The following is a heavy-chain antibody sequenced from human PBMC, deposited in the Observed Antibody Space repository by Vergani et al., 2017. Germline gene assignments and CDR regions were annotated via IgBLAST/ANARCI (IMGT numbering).Heavy chain of an antibody. Sequence: QVQLVQSGAEVKKPGASVKVSCKASGYTFTSDDINWVRQAAGQGLEWMGWMNPKSGNSGFAQKFQGRVTMTRDTSISTAYMELNSLTSEDTAVYYCARAPGRRCSGGSCYSSFRWFDPWGQGTLVAVSS. V-gene: IGHV1-8*02. D-gene: IGHD2-15*01. CDR1: GYTFTSDD. CDR3: ARAPGRRCSGGSCYSSFRWFDP. J-gene: IGHJ5*02. CDR2: MNPKSGNS.